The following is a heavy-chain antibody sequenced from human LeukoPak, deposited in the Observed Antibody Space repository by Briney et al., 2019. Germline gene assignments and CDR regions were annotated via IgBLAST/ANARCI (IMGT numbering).Heavy chain of an antibody. CDR1: GGSISSGGYS. CDR2: IYYSGST. J-gene: IGHJ5*02. Sequence: PSQTLSLTCAVSGGSISSGGYSWSWIRQPPGKGLEWIGYIYYSGSTYYNPSLKSRVTISGDTSKNQFSLKLSSVTAADTAVYYCARALINNWFDPWGQGTLVTVSS. CDR3: ARALINNWFDP. V-gene: IGHV4-31*11. D-gene: IGHD3-16*01.